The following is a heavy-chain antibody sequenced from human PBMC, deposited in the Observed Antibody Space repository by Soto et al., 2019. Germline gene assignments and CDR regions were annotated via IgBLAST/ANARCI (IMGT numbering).Heavy chain of an antibody. CDR2: IYYSGTT. CDR3: ARLSGSGSTAYYYGMDV. J-gene: IGHJ6*02. Sequence: PSETLSLTCTVSGGSISSFYWSWIRQPPGKGLEWIGYIYYSGTTNYNPSLKSRVTISVDTSKNQFSLKLSSVTAADTAVYYCARLSGSGSTAYYYGMDVWGQGTTVTVSS. D-gene: IGHD3-10*01. V-gene: IGHV4-59*08. CDR1: GGSISSFY.